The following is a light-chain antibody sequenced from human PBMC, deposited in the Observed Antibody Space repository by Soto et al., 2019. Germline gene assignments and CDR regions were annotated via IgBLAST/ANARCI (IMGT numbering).Light chain of an antibody. V-gene: IGLV2-14*01. CDR2: EVS. J-gene: IGLJ1*01. Sequence: LAQPASVSGSPGQSITISCTGTSSDVGGYNYVSWYQQQSGKAPKLMIHEVSNRPSGVSNRFSGSKSGNTASLTISGPQAEDEADYYCSSYTSSRAYVFGIGTKVTVL. CDR3: SSYTSSRAYV. CDR1: SSDVGGYNY.